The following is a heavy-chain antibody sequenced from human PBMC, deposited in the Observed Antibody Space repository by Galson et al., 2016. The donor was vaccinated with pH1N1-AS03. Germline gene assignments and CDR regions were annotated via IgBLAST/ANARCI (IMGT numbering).Heavy chain of an antibody. CDR2: IYAGDSDT. D-gene: IGHD2-8*02. CDR1: GYSSTSYW. J-gene: IGHJ4*02. Sequence: QSGAEVKKPGESLKISCKGSGYSSTSYWIGWVRQMPGKGLEWMGSIYAGDSDTRYSPSFQGQVTISVDKSIWTAYLQWSSLKASDSAMYYCARHPYSTGGGDYWGQGTLVTVSS. V-gene: IGHV5-51*01. CDR3: ARHPYSTGGGDY.